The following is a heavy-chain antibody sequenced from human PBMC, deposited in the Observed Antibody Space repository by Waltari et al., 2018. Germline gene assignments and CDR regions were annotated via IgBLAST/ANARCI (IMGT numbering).Heavy chain of an antibody. D-gene: IGHD6-13*01. V-gene: IGHV4-59*01. J-gene: IGHJ4*02. CDR3: ARGSGRQLTY. CDR1: GGPRSNSY. CDR2: IYYSGTT. Sequence: QVQLQESGPGLVKPSETLSLPCNVSGGPRSNSYWSWIRQPPGKGLEWIGYIYYSGTTNYNPSLKSRVTMSVDTSKNQFSLKLTSVTAADTAVYYCARGSGRQLTYWGQGTLVTVSS.